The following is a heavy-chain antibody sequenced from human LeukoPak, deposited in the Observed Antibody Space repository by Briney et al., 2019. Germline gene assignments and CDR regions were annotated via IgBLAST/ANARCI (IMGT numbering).Heavy chain of an antibody. CDR3: ARQGYDFWSGYSSKAERTRNWFDP. J-gene: IGHJ5*02. D-gene: IGHD3-3*01. Sequence: GESLQISCQGSGYSFSNYWIGWVRQMPGKGLEWMGTIFPGDCDTRYSPSFQAQVTISADKSISTAYLQWSSLKASDTAMYYCARQGYDFWSGYSSKAERTRNWFDPWGQGTLVTVSS. V-gene: IGHV5-51*01. CDR2: IFPGDCDT. CDR1: GYSFSNYW.